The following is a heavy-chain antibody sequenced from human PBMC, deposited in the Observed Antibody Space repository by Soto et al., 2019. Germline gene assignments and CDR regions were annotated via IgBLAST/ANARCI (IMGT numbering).Heavy chain of an antibody. Sequence: EASVKVSCKASGGTFSSYAISWVRQAPGQGLEWMGGIIPIFGTANYAQKFQGRVTITADESTSTAYMELSSLRSEDTAVYYCARTASVVVVAASGNWFDPWGQGTLVTVSS. CDR1: GGTFSSYA. CDR2: IIPIFGTA. D-gene: IGHD2-15*01. V-gene: IGHV1-69*13. CDR3: ARTASVVVVAASGNWFDP. J-gene: IGHJ5*02.